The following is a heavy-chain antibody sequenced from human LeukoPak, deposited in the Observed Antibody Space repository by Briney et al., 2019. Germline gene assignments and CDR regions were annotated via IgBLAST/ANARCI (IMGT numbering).Heavy chain of an antibody. J-gene: IGHJ4*02. CDR1: GGSFSGYY. CDR3: ARGDGITGTQGRLDY. D-gene: IGHD1-20*01. Sequence: PSETLSLTCAVYGGSFSGYYWSWIRQPPGKGLEWIGEINHSGSTNYNPSLKSRVTISVATSKNQFSLKLSSVTAADTAVYYCARGDGITGTQGRLDYWGQGTLVTVSS. V-gene: IGHV4-34*01. CDR2: INHSGST.